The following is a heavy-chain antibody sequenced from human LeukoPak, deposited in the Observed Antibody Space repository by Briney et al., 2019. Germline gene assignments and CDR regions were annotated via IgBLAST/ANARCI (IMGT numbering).Heavy chain of an antibody. CDR2: IKQDGSDK. D-gene: IGHD6-19*01. CDR3: ARGYSSGWTREYYFDY. Sequence: GGSLRLSCAASGFTFTKYWMTWVRQAPGKGLEWVGNIKQDGSDKNYMDSVKGRFTISRDNTKNSVYLQMSSLRAEDTAVYYCARGYSSGWTREYYFDYWGQGTLVTVSS. CDR1: GFTFTKYW. V-gene: IGHV3-7*01. J-gene: IGHJ4*02.